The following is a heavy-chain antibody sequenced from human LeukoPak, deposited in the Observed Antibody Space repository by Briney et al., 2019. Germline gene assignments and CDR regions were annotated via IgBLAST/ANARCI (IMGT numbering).Heavy chain of an antibody. D-gene: IGHD5-18*01. CDR3: ARVSGYSYGLAN. Sequence: GGSLRLSCAASGFTFRSYWMSWVRQAPGKGLEWVANIKQDGSEKYYVDSVKGRFSISRDNAKNSLYLQMNSLRAEDTAVYYCARVSGYSYGLANWGQGTLVTVSS. J-gene: IGHJ4*02. CDR1: GFTFRSYW. CDR2: IKQDGSEK. V-gene: IGHV3-7*04.